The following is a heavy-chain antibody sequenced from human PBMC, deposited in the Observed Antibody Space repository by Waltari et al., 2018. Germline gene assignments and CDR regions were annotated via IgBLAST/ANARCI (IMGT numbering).Heavy chain of an antibody. J-gene: IGHJ3*02. D-gene: IGHD4-17*01. CDR3: ARERGYGDVSDAFDI. CDR2: IYTVGST. Sequence: QVQLQESGPGLVKPSQTLSLTCTVSGGSISSGGYYWIWIRQHPGKGLEWVWDIYTVGSTYYNPSLKRRVTIPVDTSKNQFSLKLSSVTAADTAVYYCARERGYGDVSDAFDIWGQGTMVTVSS. V-gene: IGHV4-31*03. CDR1: GGSISSGGYY.